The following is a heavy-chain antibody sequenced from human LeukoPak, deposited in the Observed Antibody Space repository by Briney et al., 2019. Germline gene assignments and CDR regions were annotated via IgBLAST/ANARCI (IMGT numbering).Heavy chain of an antibody. CDR1: GGSISSYY. V-gene: IGHV4-59*01. J-gene: IGHJ4*02. CDR2: IYYSGST. Sequence: SETLSLTCTVSGGSISSYYWSWIRQPPGKGLEWIGYIYYSGSTNYNPSLKSRATISVDTSKNQFSLKLSSVTAADTAVYYCARVVEMATIGIFDYWGQGTLVTVSS. D-gene: IGHD5-24*01. CDR3: ARVVEMATIGIFDY.